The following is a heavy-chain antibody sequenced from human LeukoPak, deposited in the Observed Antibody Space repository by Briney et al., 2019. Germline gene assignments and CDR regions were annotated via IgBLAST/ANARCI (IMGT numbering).Heavy chain of an antibody. J-gene: IGHJ5*02. CDR1: GGSISSDNW. V-gene: IGHV4-4*02. D-gene: IGHD4-17*01. Sequence: SETLSLTCAVSGGSISSDNWWSWIRQPPGKGLEWIGEVLRSGSTNYNPSLRSRVTISVDTSKNQFSLKLSSVTAADTALYYCARYDYGDCWFDPWGQGTLVTVSS. CDR3: ARYDYGDCWFDP. CDR2: VLRSGST.